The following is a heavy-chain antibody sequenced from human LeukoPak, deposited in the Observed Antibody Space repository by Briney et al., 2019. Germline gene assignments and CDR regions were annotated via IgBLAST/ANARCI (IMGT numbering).Heavy chain of an antibody. V-gene: IGHV5-51*01. CDR3: VRQEYSIGWSDAFDV. Sequence: GESLKISCKASGYTFTKSWIGWVRQRPGKGLEWTGFIYPGDSEIRYSPSFQGQITISTDKSVSTAYLQWNSLKASDTAMYYCVRQEYSIGWSDAFDVWGLGTMVTVSS. CDR2: IYPGDSEI. J-gene: IGHJ3*01. CDR1: GYTFTKSW. D-gene: IGHD6-19*01.